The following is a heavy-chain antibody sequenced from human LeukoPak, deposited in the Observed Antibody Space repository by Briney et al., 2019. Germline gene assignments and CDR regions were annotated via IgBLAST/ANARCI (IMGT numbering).Heavy chain of an antibody. Sequence: SETLSLTCTVSGGSLSSDCWSWLRQPPGKGLEWIVYICYTGSINYNPTLESRVTISVDTSKNQFSLKLTSVTAADTAIYYCARVPLEYNTATHFDSWGQGTLVTVSS. CDR1: GGSLSSDC. J-gene: IGHJ4*02. D-gene: IGHD1-14*01. CDR2: ICYTGSI. V-gene: IGHV4-59*01. CDR3: ARVPLEYNTATHFDS.